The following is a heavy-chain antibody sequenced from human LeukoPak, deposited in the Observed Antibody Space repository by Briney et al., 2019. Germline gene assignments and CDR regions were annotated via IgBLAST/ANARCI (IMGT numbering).Heavy chain of an antibody. V-gene: IGHV1-18*01. CDR2: ISAYNGNT. J-gene: IGHJ4*02. Sequence: ASVKVSCKASGYTFTSYGISWVRQAPRQGLEWVGWISAYNGNTNYAQKLQGRVTMTTDTSTSTAYMDLRSLRSDDTAVYYCARYYYDSSGYDYWGQGTLVTVSS. CDR3: ARYYYDSSGYDY. D-gene: IGHD3-22*01. CDR1: GYTFTSYG.